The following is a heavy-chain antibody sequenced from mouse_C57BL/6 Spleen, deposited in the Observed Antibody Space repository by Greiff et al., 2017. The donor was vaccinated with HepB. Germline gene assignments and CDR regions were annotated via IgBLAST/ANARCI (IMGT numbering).Heavy chain of an antibody. CDR3: ARKGNYGSRSAMDY. Sequence: VKLQQPGAELVMPGASVKLSCKASGYTFTSYWMHWVKQRPGQGLEWIGEIDPSDSYTNYNQKFKGKSTLTVDKSSSTAYMQLSSLTSEDSAVYYCARKGNYGSRSAMDYWGQGTSVTVSS. CDR1: GYTFTSYW. J-gene: IGHJ4*01. D-gene: IGHD1-1*01. CDR2: IDPSDSYT. V-gene: IGHV1-69*01.